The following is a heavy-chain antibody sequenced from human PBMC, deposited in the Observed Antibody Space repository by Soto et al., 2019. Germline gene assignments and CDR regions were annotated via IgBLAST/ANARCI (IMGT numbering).Heavy chain of an antibody. V-gene: IGHV1-18*01. CDR1: GYTFTNYG. D-gene: IGHD3-22*01. CDR2: LSTFDGST. CDR3: ARDVGHYYDGSGYKIFFDY. J-gene: IGHJ4*02. Sequence: QVQLVQSGAEVKKPGASVKVSCKVSGYTFTNYGISWVRQTPGQGLEWMGWLSTFDGSTNYAQKLQGRVTMTTDISTTTAYMDLRSLRSDDTAVYYCARDVGHYYDGSGYKIFFDYWGQGTLVNISS.